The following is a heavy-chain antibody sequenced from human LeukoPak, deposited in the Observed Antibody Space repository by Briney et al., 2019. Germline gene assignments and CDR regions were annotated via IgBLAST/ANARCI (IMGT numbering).Heavy chain of an antibody. CDR1: GFTVSSNY. D-gene: IGHD2-15*01. CDR2: IYSGGST. V-gene: IGHV3-53*01. CDR3: ARGRISGYFDY. Sequence: GGSLRLSCAASGFTVSSNYMSWVRQAPAKGLEWVSVIYSGGSTYYADSVTGRSTISRDNSKNTLYLQLNSLRVEDTAVYYCARGRISGYFDYWGQGTLVTVSS. J-gene: IGHJ4*02.